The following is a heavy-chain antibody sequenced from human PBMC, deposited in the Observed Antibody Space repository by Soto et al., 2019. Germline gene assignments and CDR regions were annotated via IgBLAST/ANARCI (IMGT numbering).Heavy chain of an antibody. J-gene: IGHJ4*02. CDR3: PSEVGPGSTDY. CDR2: ISSGGRSI. Sequence: GSLRLSCTASGFSFSDYYMSWIRQAPGKGLEWLSYISSGGRSIKYADSVKGRFTISRDNDKNSLYLQIYRLRAEDTAVYYCPSEVGPGSTDYWGQGTLVTVSS. V-gene: IGHV3-11*01. CDR1: GFSFSDYY.